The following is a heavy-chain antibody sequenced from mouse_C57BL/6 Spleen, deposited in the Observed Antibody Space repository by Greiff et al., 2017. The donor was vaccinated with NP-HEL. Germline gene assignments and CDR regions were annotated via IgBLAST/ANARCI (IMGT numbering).Heavy chain of an antibody. CDR3: ARSYGSSYPSYWYFDV. CDR2: ISSGSSTI. J-gene: IGHJ1*03. D-gene: IGHD1-1*01. Sequence: EVKLVESGGGLVKPGGSLKLSCAASGFTFSDYGMHWVRQAPEKGLEWVAYISSGSSTIYYADTVKGRFTISRDNAKNTLFLQMTSLRSEDTAMYYCARSYGSSYPSYWYFDVWGTGTTVTVSS. V-gene: IGHV5-17*01. CDR1: GFTFSDYG.